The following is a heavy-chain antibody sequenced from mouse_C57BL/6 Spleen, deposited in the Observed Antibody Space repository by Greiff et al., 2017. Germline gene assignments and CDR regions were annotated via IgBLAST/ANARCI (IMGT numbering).Heavy chain of an antibody. CDR2: ISSGSSTI. CDR1: GFTFSDYG. Sequence: EVMLVESGGGLVKPGGSLKLSCAASGFTFSDYGMHWVRQAPEKGLEWVAYISSGSSTIYYADTVKGRFTISRDNAKNTLFLQMTSLRSEDTAMYYCARTGLLRYRYAMDYWGLGTSVTVSS. V-gene: IGHV5-17*01. D-gene: IGHD1-1*01. CDR3: ARTGLLRYRYAMDY. J-gene: IGHJ4*01.